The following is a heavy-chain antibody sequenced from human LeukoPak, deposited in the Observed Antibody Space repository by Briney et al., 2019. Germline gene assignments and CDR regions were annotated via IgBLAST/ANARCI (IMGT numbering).Heavy chain of an antibody. Sequence: SETLSLTCTVSGGSISSSSYYWGWIRQPPGKGLEWIGSIYYSGSTYYNPSLKSRVTISVDTSKNQFSLKLSSVTAADTAVYYCATRSNYYGSGSYYNSGEVDYWGQGTLVTVSS. CDR2: IYYSGST. J-gene: IGHJ4*02. CDR1: GGSISSSSYY. CDR3: ATRSNYYGSGSYYNSGEVDY. D-gene: IGHD3-10*01. V-gene: IGHV4-39*07.